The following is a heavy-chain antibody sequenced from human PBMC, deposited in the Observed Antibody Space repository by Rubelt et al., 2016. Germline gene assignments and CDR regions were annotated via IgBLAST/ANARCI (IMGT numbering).Heavy chain of an antibody. CDR2: ISASGGTT. D-gene: IGHD6-19*01. V-gene: IGHV3-23*01. Sequence: GKGLEWLSGISASGGTTYYADSVKGRFTISRDNPESTLYLQMNSLRADDTAVYSCARDPGLAVAGSGGFGYWGQGTLVTVS. CDR3: ARDPGLAVAGSGGFGY. J-gene: IGHJ4*02.